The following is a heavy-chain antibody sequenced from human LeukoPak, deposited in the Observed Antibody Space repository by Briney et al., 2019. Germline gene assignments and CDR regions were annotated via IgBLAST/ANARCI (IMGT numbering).Heavy chain of an antibody. J-gene: IGHJ1*01. CDR1: GGSFSGYY. CDR3: ARGSRDYIWGSYRYTLAEYFQH. D-gene: IGHD3-16*02. Sequence: SETLSLTCAVYGGSFSGYYWSWLRQPPGEGLEWIGEINHSGSTNYNPSLKSRVTISVDTSKNQFSLKLSSVTAADTAVYYCARGSRDYIWGSYRYTLAEYFQHWGQGTLVTVSS. V-gene: IGHV4-34*01. CDR2: INHSGST.